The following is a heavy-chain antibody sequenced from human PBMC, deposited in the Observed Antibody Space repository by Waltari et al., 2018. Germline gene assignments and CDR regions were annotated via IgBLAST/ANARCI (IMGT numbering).Heavy chain of an antibody. CDR2: INHSGST. CDR3: AREATYYYDSSGYSNFDY. Sequence: QVQLQQWGAGLLKPSETLSLTCAVYGGSFSGYYWSWIRQPPGKGLEWIGEINHSGSTNYNPSLKSRVTISVDTSKNQFSLKLSSVTAADTAVYYCAREATYYYDSSGYSNFDYWGQGTLVIVSS. J-gene: IGHJ4*02. V-gene: IGHV4-34*01. D-gene: IGHD3-22*01. CDR1: GGSFSGYY.